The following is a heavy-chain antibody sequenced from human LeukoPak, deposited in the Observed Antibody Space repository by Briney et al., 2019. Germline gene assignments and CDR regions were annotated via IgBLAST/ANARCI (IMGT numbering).Heavy chain of an antibody. V-gene: IGHV3-11*05. J-gene: IGHJ4*02. D-gene: IGHD3-3*01. CDR2: ISSRSDYI. CDR3: ARDFSGFDY. Sequence: PGGSLRLSCAASGFTFSDYYMSWIRQAPGKGLEWVSCISSRSDYIHYADSVKGRFTISRDNAKNSLYLQLNDLRVEDTAVYYCARDFSGFDYWGQGTLVTVPS. CDR1: GFTFSDYY.